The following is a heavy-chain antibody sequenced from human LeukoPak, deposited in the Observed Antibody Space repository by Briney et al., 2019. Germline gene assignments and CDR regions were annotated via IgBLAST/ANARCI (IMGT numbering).Heavy chain of an antibody. Sequence: ASVKVSCKASGYTFTGYYMHWVRQAPGQGLKWMGWINPNSGGTNYAQKFQGWVTMTRDTSISTAYMELSRLRSDDTAVYYCARGRGGSYYYFDYWGQGTLVTVSS. J-gene: IGHJ4*02. CDR2: INPNSGGT. CDR3: ARGRGGSYYYFDY. V-gene: IGHV1-2*04. CDR1: GYTFTGYY. D-gene: IGHD1-26*01.